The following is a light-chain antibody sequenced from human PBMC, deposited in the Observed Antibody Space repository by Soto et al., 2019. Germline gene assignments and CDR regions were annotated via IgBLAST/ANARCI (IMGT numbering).Light chain of an antibody. Sequence: QSVLTQPASVSGSPGQSITISCTGTSSDVGGYNYVSWYQQHPGKAPKLMIYDVSNRPSGVSNRFAGSKSGNTASLTISGVQAGYKSDYSGSSYPCRSTEGVFGGGTELTVL. J-gene: IGLJ2*01. CDR2: DVS. CDR1: SSDVGGYNY. V-gene: IGLV2-14*01. CDR3: SSYPCRSTEGV.